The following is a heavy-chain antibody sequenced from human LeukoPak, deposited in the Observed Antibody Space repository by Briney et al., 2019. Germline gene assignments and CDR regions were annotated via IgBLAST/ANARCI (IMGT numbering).Heavy chain of an antibody. Sequence: ASVSVLCTASGYTFTSYDINWVRQATGQGLEWMGWMNPNSGNTGYAQKFQGRVTITRNNSIRTAYMELSRLRSEDTAVYYCARENYCSSTSCYENWSDPWGQGTLVDVSS. CDR3: ARENYCSSTSCYENWSDP. D-gene: IGHD2-2*01. J-gene: IGHJ5*02. CDR2: MNPNSGNT. V-gene: IGHV1-8*03. CDR1: GYTFTSYD.